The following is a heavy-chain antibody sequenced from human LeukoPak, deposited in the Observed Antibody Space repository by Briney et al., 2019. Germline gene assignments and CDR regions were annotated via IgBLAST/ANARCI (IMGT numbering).Heavy chain of an antibody. CDR1: GFTFSTYA. Sequence: TGGSLRLSCSASGFTFSTYAMHWVRQAPGKGLEYVSAISSNGDRTYYADSVKGRLTISRDNSKNTLYVQMSSLRAEDTAVYYCVKGSTVTTGNWYFDLWGRGTLVTVSS. D-gene: IGHD4-17*01. J-gene: IGHJ2*01. CDR3: VKGSTVTTGNWYFDL. CDR2: ISSNGDRT. V-gene: IGHV3-64*05.